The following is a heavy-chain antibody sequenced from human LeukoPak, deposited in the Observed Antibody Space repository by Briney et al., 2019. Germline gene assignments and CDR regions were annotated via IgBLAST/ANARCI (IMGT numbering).Heavy chain of an antibody. CDR2: IYYSGST. CDR3: ARGATRFFDAFDI. CDR1: DDAISSYF. Sequence: PSETLSLTCSVSDDAISSYFWGWIRQPPGKGLEWIGYIYYSGSTNYNPSLKSRVTISVDTSKNQFSLKLSSVTAADTAVYYCARGATRFFDAFDIWGQGTMVTVSS. J-gene: IGHJ3*02. D-gene: IGHD3-10*02. V-gene: IGHV4-59*01.